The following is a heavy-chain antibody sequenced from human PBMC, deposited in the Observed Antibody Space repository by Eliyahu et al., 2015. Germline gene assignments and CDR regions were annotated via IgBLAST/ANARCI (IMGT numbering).Heavy chain of an antibody. CDR2: MNPNSGNT. D-gene: IGHD3-22*01. CDR3: AVYYYNDSSGYYYPQWRYFDL. CDR1: GYTFTXYD. Sequence: QVQLVQSGAEVKKPGASVKVXCKASGYTFTXYDINWXRQATGQGLEWMGWMNPNSGNTGYAQKFQGRVTMTRNTSISTAYMELSSLRSEDTAVYYCAVYYYNDSSGYYYPQWRYFDLWGRGTLVTVSS. J-gene: IGHJ2*01. V-gene: IGHV1-8*01.